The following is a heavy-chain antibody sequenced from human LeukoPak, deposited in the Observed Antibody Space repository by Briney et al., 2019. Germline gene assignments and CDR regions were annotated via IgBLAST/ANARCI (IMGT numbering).Heavy chain of an antibody. J-gene: IGHJ4*02. CDR1: GFTFRDYY. D-gene: IGHD5-18*01. CDR2: ISSSGSTI. CDR3: ARVFQWIQPIDY. V-gene: IGHV3-11*01. Sequence: GGSLRLSCAASGFTFRDYYMSWIRQAPGKGLEWVSYISSSGSTIYYADSVKGRFTISRDNAKNSLYLQMNSLRAEDTAVYYCARVFQWIQPIDYWGQGTLVTVSS.